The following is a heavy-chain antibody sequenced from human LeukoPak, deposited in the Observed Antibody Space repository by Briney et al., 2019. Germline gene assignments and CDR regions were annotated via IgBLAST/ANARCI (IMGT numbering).Heavy chain of an antibody. J-gene: IGHJ4*02. D-gene: IGHD6-6*01. CDR3: AKAYSSSRHSFDY. CDR1: GFTFDDYA. Sequence: GGSLRLSCAASGFTFDDYAMRWARQAPGKGLEWVSGISWNSGSIGYADSVKGRFTISRDNAKNSLYLQMNSLRAEDTALYYCAKAYSSSRHSFDYWGQGTLVTVSS. V-gene: IGHV3-9*01. CDR2: ISWNSGSI.